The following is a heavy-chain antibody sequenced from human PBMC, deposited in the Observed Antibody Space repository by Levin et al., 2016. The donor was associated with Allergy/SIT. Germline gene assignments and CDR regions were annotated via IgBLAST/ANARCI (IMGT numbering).Heavy chain of an antibody. Sequence: SETLSLTCAVSGASISSPQWWSWVRQSPGKAPEWIGEFYHSGTTNYNPSLRSRVTISADKSKNQFSLNLKSVTAADTAVYYCVCGLEGWFDPWGQGILVTVAS. CDR3: VCGLEGWFDP. CDR2: FYHSGTT. V-gene: IGHV4-4*02. CDR1: GASISSPQW. D-gene: IGHD2-21*01. J-gene: IGHJ5*02.